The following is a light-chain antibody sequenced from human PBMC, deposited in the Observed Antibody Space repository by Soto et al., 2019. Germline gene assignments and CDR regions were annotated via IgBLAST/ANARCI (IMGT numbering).Light chain of an antibody. CDR3: AAWDDSLNGLV. J-gene: IGLJ2*01. V-gene: IGLV1-44*01. Sequence: QSVLTQPPSASGTPGQRVTISCSGSSSNIGSKPVNWYQQLPGAAPKLLIHNTNQRPSGVPDRFSGSKSGPSASLAISGLQSDDEAHYYCAAWDDSLNGLVFGGGTQLTVL. CDR1: SSNIGSKP. CDR2: NTN.